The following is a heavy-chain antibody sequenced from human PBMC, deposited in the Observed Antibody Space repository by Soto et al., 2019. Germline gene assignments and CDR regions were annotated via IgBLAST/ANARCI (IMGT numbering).Heavy chain of an antibody. CDR2: IYYSGST. D-gene: IGHD6-13*01. V-gene: IGHV4-30-4*01. J-gene: IGHJ6*02. CDR1: RGSISSGDYY. CDR3: ARVPGYSSPYYGMDV. Sequence: QVQLQESGPGLVKPSQTLSLTCTVSRGSISSGDYYWSWIRQPPGKGLEWIGYIYYSGSTYYNPSLKSRVTISVDTSKNQFSLKLSSVTAADTTVYYCARVPGYSSPYYGMDVWGQGTTVTVSS.